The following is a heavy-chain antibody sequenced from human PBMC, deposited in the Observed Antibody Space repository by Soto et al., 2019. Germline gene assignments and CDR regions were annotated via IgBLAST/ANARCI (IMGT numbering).Heavy chain of an antibody. CDR2: INHSGST. CDR1: GGSFSGYY. Sequence: SETLSLTCAGYGGSFSGYYWSWIRQPPGKGLEWIGEINHSGSTNYNPSLKSRVTISVDTSKNQFSLKLSSVTAADTAVYYCARLDVVTISDLDYWGQGTLVTVSS. J-gene: IGHJ4*02. D-gene: IGHD3-3*01. CDR3: ARLDVVTISDLDY. V-gene: IGHV4-34*01.